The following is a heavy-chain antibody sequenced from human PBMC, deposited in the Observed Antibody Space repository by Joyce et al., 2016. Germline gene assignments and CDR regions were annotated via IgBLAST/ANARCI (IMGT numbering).Heavy chain of an antibody. CDR3: ARGGKDYEYSMDV. CDR2: ISGDSSFI. Sequence: EVQLMESGGSLVKPGGSLRISCAASGFTFSASSMSWFRQAPGKGLEWVSAISGDSSFIFYADSVRDRFTVSRDNAKNSLYLQMYSLRVEDTAVFYCARGGKDYEYSMDVWGQGTTVTVSS. J-gene: IGHJ6*02. V-gene: IGHV3-21*02. D-gene: IGHD3-16*01. CDR1: GFTFSASS.